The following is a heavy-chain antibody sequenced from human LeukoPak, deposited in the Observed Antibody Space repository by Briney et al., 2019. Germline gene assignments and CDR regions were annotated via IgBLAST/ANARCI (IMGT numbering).Heavy chain of an antibody. J-gene: IGHJ6*02. V-gene: IGHV1-8*01. CDR3: ARVCMYSSGWYFVGSGGMDV. CDR1: GYTFTSYD. Sequence: ASVKVSCKASGYTFTSYDINWVRQAAGQGLEWMGWMNPNSGNTGYAQKLQGRVTMTRNTSISTAYMELSSLRSEDTTVYYCARVCMYSSGWYFVGSGGMDVWGQGTTVTVSS. D-gene: IGHD6-19*01. CDR2: MNPNSGNT.